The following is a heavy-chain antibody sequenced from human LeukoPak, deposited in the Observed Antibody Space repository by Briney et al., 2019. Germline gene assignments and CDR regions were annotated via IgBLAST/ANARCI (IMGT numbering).Heavy chain of an antibody. J-gene: IGHJ4*02. V-gene: IGHV3-30*03. CDR2: ISYDGSHT. CDR3: GRDGGYSYALDNYFDY. Sequence: GGSLRLSCAASGFTFGSYGMSWVRQAPGKGLEWVVVISYDGSHTYYADSVKGRFTISRDNSKNTLSLKMNSLRAEDTAVYYCGRDGGYSYALDNYFDYWGQGTLVTVSS. CDR1: GFTFGSYG. D-gene: IGHD5-18*01.